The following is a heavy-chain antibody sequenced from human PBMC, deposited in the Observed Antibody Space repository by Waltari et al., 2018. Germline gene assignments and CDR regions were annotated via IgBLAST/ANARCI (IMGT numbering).Heavy chain of an antibody. CDR2: ISYSGTT. Sequence: HLQESGPGLVKPPETLSLTCTVSDGSVNSVTYYWSWIRQSPVNGLEWIGYISYSGTTKYNPSLGSRVTISIDTSRNQFSLKLRSVRAEDTAVYYCATSGWYCFDYWGQGTLVTVSS. CDR3: ATSGWYCFDY. CDR1: DGSVNSVTYY. V-gene: IGHV4-61*01. J-gene: IGHJ4*02. D-gene: IGHD6-19*01.